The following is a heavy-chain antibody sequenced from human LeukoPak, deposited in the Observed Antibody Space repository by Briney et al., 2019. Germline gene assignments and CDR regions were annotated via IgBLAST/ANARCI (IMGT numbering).Heavy chain of an antibody. V-gene: IGHV3-48*01. CDR2: ISSSSTI. Sequence: GGSLRLSCAASGFTFSSYSMNWVRQAPGKGLEWVSYISSSSTIYYADSVKGRFTISRDNAKNSLYLQMNSLRSEDTAVYYCATEYSSSWSEKIFDYWGQGTLVTVSS. D-gene: IGHD6-13*01. CDR3: ATEYSSSWSEKIFDY. J-gene: IGHJ4*02. CDR1: GFTFSSYS.